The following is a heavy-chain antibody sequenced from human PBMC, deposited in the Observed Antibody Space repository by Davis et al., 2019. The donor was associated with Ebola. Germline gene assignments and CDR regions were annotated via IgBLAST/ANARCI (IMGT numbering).Heavy chain of an antibody. CDR2: IRPGYSDA. Sequence: PGGSLRLSCKGSGGTFATSWIAWVRHMPGKGLEWMAVIRPGYSDARYSPSFQGQVTISADVSTDTAYLQWSGLKASDTALYYCARQRTYKWIYDTFDMWGQGTMVTVSS. V-gene: IGHV5-51*01. CDR1: GGTFATSW. CDR3: ARQRTYKWIYDTFDM. J-gene: IGHJ3*02. D-gene: IGHD5-12*01.